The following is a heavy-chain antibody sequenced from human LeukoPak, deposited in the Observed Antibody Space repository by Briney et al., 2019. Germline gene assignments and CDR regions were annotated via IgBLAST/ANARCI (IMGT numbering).Heavy chain of an antibody. Sequence: ASVKVSCKASGYTFTSYDINWVRQATGQGLEWMGWMNPNSGNTGYAQKFQGRVTMTRNTSISTAYMELSSLRSEDTAVDYCARGLTRRYQLLRYYYYYMDVWGKGTTVTVSS. D-gene: IGHD2-2*01. J-gene: IGHJ6*03. CDR2: MNPNSGNT. CDR3: ARGLTRRYQLLRYYYYYMDV. V-gene: IGHV1-8*01. CDR1: GYTFTSYD.